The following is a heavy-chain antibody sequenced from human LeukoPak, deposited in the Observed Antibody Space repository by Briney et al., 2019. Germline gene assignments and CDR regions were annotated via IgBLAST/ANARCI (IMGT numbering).Heavy chain of an antibody. V-gene: IGHV3-53*04. CDR2: IYSGGST. CDR1: GFTVSSNY. J-gene: IGHJ4*02. CDR3: ARDYCSGGSCYAY. D-gene: IGHD2-15*01. Sequence: GGSLRLSCAASGFTVSSNYMSWVRQAPGNGLEWVSVIYSGGSTYYADSVKGRFTISRHNSKNTLYLQINSLRAEDTAVYYCARDYCSGGSCYAYWGQGTLVTVSS.